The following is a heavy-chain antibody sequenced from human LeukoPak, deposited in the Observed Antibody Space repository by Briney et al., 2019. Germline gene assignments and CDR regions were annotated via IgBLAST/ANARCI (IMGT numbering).Heavy chain of an antibody. D-gene: IGHD3-10*01. V-gene: IGHV4-39*01. CDR2: IYYSGST. Sequence: SETLSLTCTVSGGSISSSSYYWGWIRQPPGKGLEWIGSIYYSGSTYYNPSLKSRVTISVDTSKNQFSLKLSSVTAADTAVYYCARLRGGAGSAFDIWGQGTMVTVSS. CDR1: GGSISSSSYY. J-gene: IGHJ3*02. CDR3: ARLRGGAGSAFDI.